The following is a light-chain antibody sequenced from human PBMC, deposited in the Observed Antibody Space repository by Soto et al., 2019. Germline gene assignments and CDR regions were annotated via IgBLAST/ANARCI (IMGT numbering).Light chain of an antibody. J-gene: IGLJ1*01. Sequence: QSALTQPPSVSGSPGQSVTISCSGSSRDIGSHNSVSWYKQAPGTPPKLIISDVSGRPSGVPDRLSESKSGTTASLTISGIQPEDEGDYYCSSYISSATSHVFGTGTKLTVL. CDR1: SRDIGSHNS. V-gene: IGLV2-18*02. CDR2: DVS. CDR3: SSYISSATSHV.